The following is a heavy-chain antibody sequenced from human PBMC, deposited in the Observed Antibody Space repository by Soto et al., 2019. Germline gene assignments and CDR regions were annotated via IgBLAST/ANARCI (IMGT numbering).Heavy chain of an antibody. D-gene: IGHD6-19*01. CDR3: ARSGGGSGWL. CDR1: GDSVSSGSKC. J-gene: IGHJ4*02. Sequence: QVQLQESGPGLVKPSETLSLTCTVSGDSVSSGSKCWSWIRQPPGKALEWIAYICDSGSTNYKPSLKSRVTISRDTSKNQFSLKMTSVTAEDTAVYYCARSGGGSGWLGGQGTLVTVS. CDR2: ICDSGST. V-gene: IGHV4-61*01.